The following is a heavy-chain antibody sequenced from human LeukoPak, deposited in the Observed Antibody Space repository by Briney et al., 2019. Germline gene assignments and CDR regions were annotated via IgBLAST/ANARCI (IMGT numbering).Heavy chain of an antibody. Sequence: PSETLSLTCAVSGGSISSSNWWSWVRQPPGKGLEWIGEIYHSGSTNYNPSLKSRVTISVDTSKNQFSLKLSSVTAADTAVYYCARGGFIAALFDYWGQGTLVTVSS. CDR2: IYHSGST. V-gene: IGHV4-4*02. CDR3: ARGGFIAALFDY. D-gene: IGHD6-13*01. CDR1: GGSISSSNW. J-gene: IGHJ4*02.